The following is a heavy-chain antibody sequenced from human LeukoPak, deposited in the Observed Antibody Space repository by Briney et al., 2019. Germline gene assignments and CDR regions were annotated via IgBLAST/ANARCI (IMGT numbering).Heavy chain of an antibody. CDR2: IKGKTDGGTT. D-gene: IGHD3-22*01. J-gene: IGHJ4*02. Sequence: GRSLRLSCAASGFTFSNAWMRWGRQAPGKGLEWVGRIKGKTDGGTTDYDAPVKGRFTISRDDSKNTLYLQMNSLKTEDTAVYYCTTSPWTMRVVVPGGSFDYWGQGTLVTVSS. V-gene: IGHV3-15*01. CDR1: GFTFSNAW. CDR3: TTSPWTMRVVVPGGSFDY.